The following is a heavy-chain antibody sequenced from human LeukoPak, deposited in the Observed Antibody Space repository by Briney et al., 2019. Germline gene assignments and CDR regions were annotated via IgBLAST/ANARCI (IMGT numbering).Heavy chain of an antibody. Sequence: PGGSLRLSCATSGFTFGDYYMTWIRQGPGKGLEWISYISGAGTTMYYADSVKGRFTMSRDNARNSLYLQMNSLRVEDTAIYYCARGGSYYDTSGLNYFDSWGQGTLVTVSS. CDR2: ISGAGTTM. V-gene: IGHV3-11*04. D-gene: IGHD3-22*01. CDR1: GFTFGDYY. J-gene: IGHJ4*02. CDR3: ARGGSYYDTSGLNYFDS.